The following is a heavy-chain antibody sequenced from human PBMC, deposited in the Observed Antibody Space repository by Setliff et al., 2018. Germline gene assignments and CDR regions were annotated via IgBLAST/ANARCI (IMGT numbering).Heavy chain of an antibody. CDR3: FANIFDY. V-gene: IGHV3-23*01. J-gene: IGHJ4*02. CDR1: GFTFSNYA. Sequence: GGSLSLSCAASGFTFSNYAMSWVRQAPGKGLEWVSAISGSGAISYADSVKGRFTVSRDNSKNTLYLQMNSLRAEDTAVYYCFANIFDYWGQGTLVTVSS. CDR2: ISGSGAI.